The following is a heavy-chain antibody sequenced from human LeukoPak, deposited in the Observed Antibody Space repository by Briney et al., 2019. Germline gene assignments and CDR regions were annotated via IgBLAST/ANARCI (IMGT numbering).Heavy chain of an antibody. D-gene: IGHD3-3*01. CDR2: IYHSGST. J-gene: IGHJ4*02. CDR1: GGSISSGGYY. Sequence: PSETLSLTCTVSGGSISSGGYYWSWIRQPPGKGLEWIGYIYHSGSTYYNPSLKSRVTISVDRSKNQFSLKLSSVTAADTAVYYCACRTGIFGVKYWGQGTLVTVSS. CDR3: ACRTGIFGVKY. V-gene: IGHV4-30-2*01.